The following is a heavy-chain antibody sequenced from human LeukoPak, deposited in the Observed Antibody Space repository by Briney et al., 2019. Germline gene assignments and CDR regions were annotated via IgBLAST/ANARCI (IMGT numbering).Heavy chain of an antibody. J-gene: IGHJ4*02. CDR1: GFTFSSYW. V-gene: IGHV3-7*01. CDR2: IKQDGSEK. D-gene: IGHD3-3*01. CDR3: AREYYDSWSGYGDYFDY. Sequence: GGSLRLSCAASGFTFSSYWMSWVRQAPGKGLEWVANIKQDGSEKYYVDSVKGRFTISRDNAKNSLYMQMNSLRAEDTAVYYCAREYYDSWSGYGDYFDYWGQGTLVTVSS.